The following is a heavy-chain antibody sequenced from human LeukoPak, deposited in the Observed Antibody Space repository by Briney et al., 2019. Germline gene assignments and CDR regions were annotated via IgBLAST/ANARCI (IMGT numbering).Heavy chain of an antibody. CDR1: GFTFSSYG. J-gene: IGHJ4*02. CDR3: AKAWYSSSSFDY. V-gene: IGHV3-30*02. D-gene: IGHD6-6*01. Sequence: PGGSLRLSCAASGFTFSSYGMPWVRQAPGKGLEWVAFIRYDGSNKYYADSVKGRFTISRDNSKNTLYLQMNSLRAEDTAVYYCAKAWYSSSSFDYWGQGTLVTVSS. CDR2: IRYDGSNK.